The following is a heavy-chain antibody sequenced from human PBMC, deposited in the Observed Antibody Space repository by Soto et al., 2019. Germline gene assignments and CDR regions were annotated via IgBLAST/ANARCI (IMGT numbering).Heavy chain of an antibody. D-gene: IGHD1-1*01. CDR3: ARVALTTSGGQQLAC. J-gene: IGHJ4*02. V-gene: IGHV3-7*04. CDR2: IKKDGSGE. CDR1: GFAFSSYC. Sequence: EVQLVESGGGVVQPGGSLRLSCAASGFAFSSYCMPWVRQAPGKGLEWVANIKKDGSGEYYADSVKGRFTISRDNAKNSLSLQTNRLRAEDTAVYYCARVALTTSGGQQLACWGQGNVVNVSS.